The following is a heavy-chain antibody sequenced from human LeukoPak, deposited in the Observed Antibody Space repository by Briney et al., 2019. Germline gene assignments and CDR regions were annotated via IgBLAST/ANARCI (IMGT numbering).Heavy chain of an antibody. J-gene: IGHJ4*02. V-gene: IGHV4-38-2*02. D-gene: IGHD4-17*01. Sequence: SETLSLTCTVSGYSISSGYYWGWIRQPPGKGLEWIGSIYHSGSTYYNPSLKSRVTISVDTSKNQFSLKLSSVTAADTAVYYCARGPLAVNTVTTLGHFDYWGQGTLVTVSS. CDR1: GYSISSGYY. CDR2: IYHSGST. CDR3: ARGPLAVNTVTTLGHFDY.